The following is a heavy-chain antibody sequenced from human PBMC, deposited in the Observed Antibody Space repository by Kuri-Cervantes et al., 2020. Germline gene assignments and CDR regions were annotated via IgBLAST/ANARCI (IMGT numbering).Heavy chain of an antibody. V-gene: IGHV1-2*04. Sequence: ASVKVSCKASGYTFTGYYMHWVRQAPGQGLEWMGWINPNSGGTNHAQKFQGWVTMTRDTSIGTAYMELSRLRSDDTAVYYCARDRTLWFGTGYGMDVWGQGTTVTVSS. D-gene: IGHD3-10*01. CDR2: INPNSGGT. J-gene: IGHJ6*02. CDR1: GYTFTGYY. CDR3: ARDRTLWFGTGYGMDV.